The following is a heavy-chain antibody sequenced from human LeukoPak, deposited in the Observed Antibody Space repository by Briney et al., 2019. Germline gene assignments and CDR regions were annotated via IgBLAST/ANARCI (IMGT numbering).Heavy chain of an antibody. J-gene: IGHJ6*03. V-gene: IGHV3-7*01. CDR3: ARGIWFRELLSYYYYYYMDV. D-gene: IGHD3-10*01. Sequence: WGSLRLSWAASGFTFSSYWMSWVRQAPGKGLEWVANIKQDGSEKYYVDSVKGRFTISRDNAKNSLYLQMNSLRAEDTAVYYCARGIWFRELLSYYYYYYMDVWGKGTTVTVSS. CDR1: GFTFSSYW. CDR2: IKQDGSEK.